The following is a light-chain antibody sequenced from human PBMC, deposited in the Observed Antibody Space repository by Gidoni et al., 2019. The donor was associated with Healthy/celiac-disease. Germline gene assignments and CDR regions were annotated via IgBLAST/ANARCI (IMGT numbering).Light chain of an antibody. Sequence: AWYQQKPGQAPRLLIYDAFNRATGIPARFSGSGSGTDFTLTISSLEPEDFAVYYCQQRSNPYTFGQGTKLEIK. J-gene: IGKJ2*01. CDR2: DAF. V-gene: IGKV3-11*01. CDR3: QQRSNPYT.